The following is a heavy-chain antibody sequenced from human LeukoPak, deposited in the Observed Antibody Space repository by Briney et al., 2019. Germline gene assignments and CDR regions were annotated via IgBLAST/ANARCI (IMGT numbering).Heavy chain of an antibody. V-gene: IGHV3-30-3*01. CDR3: ARGRLTPGGY. J-gene: IGHJ4*02. Sequence: PGRSLRLSCAASGFTFSSYAMHWVRQAPGKGLEWVAVISYDGSNKYYADSVKGRFTISRDNSKNTLYLQMNSLRAEDTAVYYCARGRLTPGGYWGQGTLVTVSS. CDR2: ISYDGSNK. CDR1: GFTFSSYA. D-gene: IGHD3-10*01.